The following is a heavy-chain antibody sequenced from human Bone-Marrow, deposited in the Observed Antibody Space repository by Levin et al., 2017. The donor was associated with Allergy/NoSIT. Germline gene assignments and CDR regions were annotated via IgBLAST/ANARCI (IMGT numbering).Heavy chain of an antibody. Sequence: LSLTCAASGFPFSSYGMHWVRQAPGKGLEWVAVISYDGSNKYYADSVKGRFTISRDNSKNTLYLQMNSLRAEDTAVYYCAKLFTYYYDSSGYYSFDYWGQGTLVTVSS. D-gene: IGHD3-22*01. CDR1: GFPFSSYG. CDR2: ISYDGSNK. CDR3: AKLFTYYYDSSGYYSFDY. V-gene: IGHV3-30*18. J-gene: IGHJ4*02.